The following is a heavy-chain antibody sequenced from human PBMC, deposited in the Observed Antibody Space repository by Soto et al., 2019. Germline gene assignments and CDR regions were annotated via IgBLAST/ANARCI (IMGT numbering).Heavy chain of an antibody. D-gene: IGHD2-2*01. CDR1: GFTFSSYA. CDR2: ISGSGDST. J-gene: IGHJ6*03. Sequence: GGSLRLSCAASGFTFSSYALSWVRQAPGKGLEWVSGISGSGDSTNYADSVKGRFTISRDNSENTVYLQMNSLRAEDTAVYYCAKRFCTTNNCLSLDFYNYIAVWGKGSTVTVSS. CDR3: AKRFCTTNNCLSLDFYNYIAV. V-gene: IGHV3-23*01.